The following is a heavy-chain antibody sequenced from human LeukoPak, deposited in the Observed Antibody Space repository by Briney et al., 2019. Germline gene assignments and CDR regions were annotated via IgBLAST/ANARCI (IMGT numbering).Heavy chain of an antibody. D-gene: IGHD4-17*01. J-gene: IGHJ6*02. Sequence: SVKVSCKASGGTFSSYAISRVRQAPGQGLEWMGRIIPILGIANYAQKFQGRVTITADKSTSTAYMELSSLRSEDTAVYYCARVLGDYWEVENYYYYGMDVWGQGTTVTVSS. V-gene: IGHV1-69*04. CDR1: GGTFSSYA. CDR3: ARVLGDYWEVENYYYYGMDV. CDR2: IIPILGIA.